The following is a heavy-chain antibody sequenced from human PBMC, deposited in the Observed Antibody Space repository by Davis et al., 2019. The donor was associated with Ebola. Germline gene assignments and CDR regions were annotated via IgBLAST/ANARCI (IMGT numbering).Heavy chain of an antibody. V-gene: IGHV3-74*01. D-gene: IGHD6-13*01. J-gene: IGHJ6*02. Sequence: HTGGSLRLSCAASGFTFSSYWMHWVRQAPGKGLVWVSRINSDGSSTYYADSVKGRFTISRDNSKNTLYLQMNSLRAEDTAVYYCAGGYSSSWKTIYYYYGMDVWGQGTTVTVSS. CDR3: AGGYSSSWKTIYYYYGMDV. CDR2: INSDGSST. CDR1: GFTFSSYW.